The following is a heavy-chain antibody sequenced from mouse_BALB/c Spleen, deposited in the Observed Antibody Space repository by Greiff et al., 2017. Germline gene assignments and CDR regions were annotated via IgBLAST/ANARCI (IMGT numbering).Heavy chain of an antibody. CDR2: ISTYYGDA. V-gene: IGHV1S137*01. J-gene: IGHJ2*01. D-gene: IGHD2-1*01. CDR3: AFYYGNYFDY. Sequence: QVHVKQSGAELVRPGVSVKISCKGSGYTFTDYAMHWVKQSHAKSLEWIGVISTYYGDASYNQKFKGKATMTVDKSSSTAYMELARLTSEDSAIYYCAFYYGNYFDYWGQGTTLTVSS. CDR1: GYTFTDYA.